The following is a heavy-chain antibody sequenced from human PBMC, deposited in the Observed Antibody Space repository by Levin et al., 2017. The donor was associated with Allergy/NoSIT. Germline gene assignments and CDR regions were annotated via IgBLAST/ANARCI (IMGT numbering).Heavy chain of an antibody. D-gene: IGHD2/OR15-2a*01. CDR3: AKGGISTAGGIDS. Sequence: GESLKISCAASGFTVSSFIMTWGRQAPGKGLEWVSSIATGGGTAYAESVRGRFTISRDNSKNTVYLQLNSLTAADTAIYYCAKGGISTAGGIDSWGQGTLVTVSS. J-gene: IGHJ4*02. CDR1: GFTVSSFI. V-gene: IGHV3-23*01. CDR2: IATGGGT.